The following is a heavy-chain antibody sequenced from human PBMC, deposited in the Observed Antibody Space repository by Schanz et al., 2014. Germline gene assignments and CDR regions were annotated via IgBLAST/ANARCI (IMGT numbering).Heavy chain of an antibody. CDR1: GFGFSSYS. D-gene: IGHD1-26*01. J-gene: IGHJ4*02. Sequence: VQLVESGGGLIQPGGSLRLSCAASGFGFSSYSMNWVRQAPGKGLEWVALVSSDGNNDYYTDSVKGRFTISRDNSKNTLFLQMNSLRAEDTAVYYCARDHTTESYYSAGPPIDYWGQGTLLTVSS. CDR2: VSSDGNND. V-gene: IGHV3-30*03. CDR3: ARDHTTESYYSAGPPIDY.